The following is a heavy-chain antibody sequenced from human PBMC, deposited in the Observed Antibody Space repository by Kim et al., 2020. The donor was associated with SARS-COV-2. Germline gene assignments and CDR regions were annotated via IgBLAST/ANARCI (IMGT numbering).Heavy chain of an antibody. CDR3: AAANDSLGLLEGVRGMDV. D-gene: IGHD3-10*01. J-gene: IGHJ6*02. V-gene: IGHV1-58*02. CDR1: GFTFTSSA. Sequence: SVKVSCKASGFTFTSSAMQWVRQARGQRLEWIGWIVVGSGNTNYAQKFQERVTITRDMSTSTAYMELSSLKSEDTAVYYCAAANDSLGLLEGVRGMDVWGQGTTVPVSS. CDR2: IVVGSGNT.